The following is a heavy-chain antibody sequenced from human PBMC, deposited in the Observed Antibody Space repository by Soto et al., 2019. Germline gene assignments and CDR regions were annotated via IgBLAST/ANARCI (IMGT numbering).Heavy chain of an antibody. V-gene: IGHV3-21*01. Sequence: EVQLVESGGGPVRPGGSLKLSCAASGFNFITYSLSWVRQAPGKGLEWVASISSSAVYIDYADSVKGRFTISRDNANNSLYLQMNSLRAEDTATYYCVRDGLDYYDTERLYFDNCGQGTLVTVSS. D-gene: IGHD3-22*01. J-gene: IGHJ4*02. CDR2: ISSSAVYI. CDR1: GFNFITYS. CDR3: VRDGLDYYDTERLYFDN.